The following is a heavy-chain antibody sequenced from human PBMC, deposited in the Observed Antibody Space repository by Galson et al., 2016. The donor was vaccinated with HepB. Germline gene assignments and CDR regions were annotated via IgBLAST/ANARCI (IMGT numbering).Heavy chain of an antibody. J-gene: IGHJ6*02. Sequence: SVKVSCKASGGTFSSYAISWVRQAPGQGLEWMGGIIPIFGTANYAQKLQGRVTITADESTSTAYMELSSLRSEDTAGYYGGRELRGGPGGIYYYYGMDVWGQGTTVTVSS. CDR3: GRELRGGPGGIYYYYGMDV. CDR1: GGTFSSYA. CDR2: IIPIFGTA. D-gene: IGHD1-26*01. V-gene: IGHV1-69*13.